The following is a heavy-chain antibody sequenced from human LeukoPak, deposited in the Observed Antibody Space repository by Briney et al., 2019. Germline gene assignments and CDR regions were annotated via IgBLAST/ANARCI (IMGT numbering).Heavy chain of an antibody. CDR3: ASIMITFGGAKGASDI. V-gene: IGHV1-2*02. J-gene: IGHJ3*02. CDR1: GYSFTDYY. D-gene: IGHD3-16*01. CDR2: INPNSGGT. Sequence: GASVKVSCKASGYSFTDYYMHWVRQAPGQGLEWMGWINPNSGGTNYAPRFQGRVTMTRDTSISTAYMELSRLRSDDTAVYYCASIMITFGGAKGASDIWGQGTMVTVSS.